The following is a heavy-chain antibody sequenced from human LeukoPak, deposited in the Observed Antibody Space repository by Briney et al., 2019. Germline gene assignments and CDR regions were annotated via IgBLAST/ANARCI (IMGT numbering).Heavy chain of an antibody. CDR2: INHSGST. J-gene: IGHJ3*02. CDR1: GGSFSGYY. V-gene: IGHV4-34*01. Sequence: SETLSLTCAVYGGSFSGYYWSWIRQPPGKGLEWIGEINHSGSTNYNPSLKSRVTISVDTSKNQFSLKLSSVTAADTAVYYCARTPIRGYYDSSGYYPWYAFDIWGQGTMVTVSS. CDR3: ARTPIRGYYDSSGYYPWYAFDI. D-gene: IGHD3-22*01.